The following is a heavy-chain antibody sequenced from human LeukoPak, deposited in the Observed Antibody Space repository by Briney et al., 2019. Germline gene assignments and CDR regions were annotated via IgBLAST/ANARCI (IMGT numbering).Heavy chain of an antibody. V-gene: IGHV3-30*02. J-gene: IGHJ5*02. CDR3: AKDRGDYTNWFDP. Sequence: GGSLRLSCAASGFIFSSFGMHWVRQAPGKGLEWVAFIRYDGSNKYYADSVKGRFTISRDNPKSTLYLQMNSPRAEDTAIYYCAKDRGDYTNWFDPWGQGTLVTVSS. CDR1: GFIFSSFG. D-gene: IGHD4-17*01. CDR2: IRYDGSNK.